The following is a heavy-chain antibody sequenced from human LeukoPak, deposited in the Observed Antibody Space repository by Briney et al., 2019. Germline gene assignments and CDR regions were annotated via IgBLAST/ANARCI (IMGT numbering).Heavy chain of an antibody. CDR3: ARVPHHPQPGIAVAGVFDY. J-gene: IGHJ4*02. CDR1: GYTFTSYY. Sequence: ASVKVSCKASGYTFTSYYMHWVRQAPGQGLEWMGIINPSGGSTSYAQKFQGRVTMTRDTSTSTVYMELSSLRSEDTAVYYCARVPHHPQPGIAVAGVFDYWGQGTLVTVSS. D-gene: IGHD6-19*01. V-gene: IGHV1-46*01. CDR2: INPSGGST.